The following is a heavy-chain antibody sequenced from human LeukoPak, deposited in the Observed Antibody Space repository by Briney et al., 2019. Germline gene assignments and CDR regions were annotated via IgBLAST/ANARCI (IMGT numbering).Heavy chain of an antibody. CDR3: ARGASYGGYHYYGMDV. CDR1: GYTFTSYG. D-gene: IGHD4/OR15-4a*01. V-gene: IGHV1-18*01. Sequence: ASVKVSCRASGYTFTSYGISWVRQAPGQGLEWMGWISAYNGNTNYAQKLQGRVTMTTDTSTSTAYMELRSLRSDDTAVYYCARGASYGGYHYYGMDVWGQGTTVTVSS. CDR2: ISAYNGNT. J-gene: IGHJ6*02.